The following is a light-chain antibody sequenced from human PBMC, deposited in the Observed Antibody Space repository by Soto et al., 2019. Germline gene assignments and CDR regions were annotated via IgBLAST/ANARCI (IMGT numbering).Light chain of an antibody. V-gene: IGLV2-11*01. CDR2: DVS. CDR1: SSDVGGYNY. J-gene: IGLJ1*01. CDR3: CSYAGSYTYV. Sequence: QSALTQPRSVSGSPGHSVTISCTGTSSDVGGYNYVSWYQQHPGKAPKLMIYDVSKRPSGVPDRFSGSKSGNTASLTISGLQAEDEADHCCCSYAGSYTYVFGTGTKVTVL.